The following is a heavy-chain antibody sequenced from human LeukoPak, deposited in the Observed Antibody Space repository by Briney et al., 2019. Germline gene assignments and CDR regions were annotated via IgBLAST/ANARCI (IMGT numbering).Heavy chain of an antibody. CDR3: AKVDTAMVDAFDI. J-gene: IGHJ3*02. CDR2: IYSGGGT. Sequence: GGSLRLSCAASGFTVSSNYMSWVRQAPGKGLEWVSVIYSGGGTYSADSVKGRFTISRDNSKNTLYLQMNSLRAEDTAVYYCAKVDTAMVDAFDIWGQGTVVTVSS. D-gene: IGHD5-18*01. CDR1: GFTVSSNY. V-gene: IGHV3-53*01.